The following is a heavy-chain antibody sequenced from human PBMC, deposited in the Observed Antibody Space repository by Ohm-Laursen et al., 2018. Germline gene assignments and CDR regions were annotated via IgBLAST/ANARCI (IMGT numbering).Heavy chain of an antibody. CDR1: GFTFSSYG. CDR2: IWYDGSNK. V-gene: IGHV3-33*08. J-gene: IGHJ4*02. CDR3: ARDPVRGLTDY. Sequence: SLRLSCTAPGFTFSSYGMHWVRQAPGKGLEWVAVIWYDGSNKYYADSVKGRFTISRDNSKNTLYLQMNSLRAEDTAVYHCARDPVRGLTDYWGQGTLVTVSS. D-gene: IGHD3-16*01.